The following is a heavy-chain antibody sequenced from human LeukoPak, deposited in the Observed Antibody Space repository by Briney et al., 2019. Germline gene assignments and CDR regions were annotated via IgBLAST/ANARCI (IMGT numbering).Heavy chain of an antibody. CDR3: ARGRGMLAAVSPYYYYMDV. J-gene: IGHJ6*03. V-gene: IGHV1-18*01. Sequence: ASVKVSCKASGYTFTSYGISWVRQAPGQGLEWMGWISAYNGNTDYAQKLQGRATMTTDTSTSTAYMELRSLRSDDTAVYYCARGRGMLAAVSPYYYYMDVWGKGTTVTVSS. CDR1: GYTFTSYG. CDR2: ISAYNGNT. D-gene: IGHD6-13*01.